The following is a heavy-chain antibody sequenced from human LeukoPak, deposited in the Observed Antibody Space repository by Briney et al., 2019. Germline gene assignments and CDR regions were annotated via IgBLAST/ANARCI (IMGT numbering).Heavy chain of an antibody. CDR2: IYTSGST. Sequence: SQTLSLTCTVSGGSISSGSYYWSWIRQPAGKGLEWIGRIYTSGSTNYNPSLKSRVTISVDTSKNQFSLKLSSVTAADTAVYCCATYDYSNYAIDYWGQGTLVTVSS. CDR3: ATYDYSNYAIDY. D-gene: IGHD4-11*01. J-gene: IGHJ4*02. V-gene: IGHV4-61*02. CDR1: GGSISSGSYY.